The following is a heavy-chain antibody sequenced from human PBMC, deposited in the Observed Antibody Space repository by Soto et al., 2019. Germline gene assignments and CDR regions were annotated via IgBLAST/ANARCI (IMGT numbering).Heavy chain of an antibody. Sequence: QVQLVQSGAEVKKPGASWKVPCKASGITSTTYALHWVRQVPGQGLEWMGWINTGIGNTRDSQRFLGRVSLTTDTSESTASMELGSLTSGDTAVYYCAIAIRGYVTWGQGTLITVSS. CDR3: AIAIRGYVT. V-gene: IGHV1-3*04. CDR2: INTGIGNT. CDR1: GITSTTYA. D-gene: IGHD3-16*01. J-gene: IGHJ5*02.